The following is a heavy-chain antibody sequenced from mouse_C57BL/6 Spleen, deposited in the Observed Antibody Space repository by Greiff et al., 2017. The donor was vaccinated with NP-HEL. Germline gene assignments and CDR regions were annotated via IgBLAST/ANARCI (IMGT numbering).Heavy chain of an antibody. CDR2: ISYDGSN. Sequence: VQLQQSGPGLVKPSQSLSLTCSVTGYSITSGYYWNWIRQFPGNKLEWMGYISYDGSNNYNPSLKNRISITRDTSKNQFFLKLNSVTTEDTATYYCARDEFYDGSYFDYWGQGTTLTVSS. CDR1: GYSITSGYY. D-gene: IGHD2-3*01. V-gene: IGHV3-6*01. CDR3: ARDEFYDGSYFDY. J-gene: IGHJ2*01.